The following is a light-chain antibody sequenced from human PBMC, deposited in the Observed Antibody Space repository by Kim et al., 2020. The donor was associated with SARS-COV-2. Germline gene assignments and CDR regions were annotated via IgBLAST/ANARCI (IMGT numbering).Light chain of an antibody. V-gene: IGKV1-5*03. CDR3: QRYNGY. CDR2: GAS. CDR1: QSINNW. Sequence: STRSASVGDRVTIPCRASQSINNWLAWYQQKPGKAPKLLIYGASSLESGVPSRFSGSGSGTEFTLTISSLQPDDFATYYCQRYNGYFGQGTKLEI. J-gene: IGKJ2*01.